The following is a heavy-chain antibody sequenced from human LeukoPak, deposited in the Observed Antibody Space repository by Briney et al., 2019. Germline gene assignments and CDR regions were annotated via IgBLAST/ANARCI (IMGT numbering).Heavy chain of an antibody. CDR2: IRYDGSNK. D-gene: IGHD6-25*01. Sequence: GGSLRLSCAVPGFTFSSYGMHWVRQAPGKGLEWVAFIRYDGSNKYYADSVKGRFTISRDNSKNTLYLQMNSLRAEDTAVYYCATAGYPNFDYWGQGTLVTVSS. CDR3: ATAGYPNFDY. J-gene: IGHJ4*02. V-gene: IGHV3-30*02. CDR1: GFTFSSYG.